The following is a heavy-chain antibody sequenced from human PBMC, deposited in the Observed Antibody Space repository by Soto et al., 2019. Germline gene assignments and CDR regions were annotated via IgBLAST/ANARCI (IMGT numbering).Heavy chain of an antibody. D-gene: IGHD2-2*01. CDR2: IKSITDGRTT. CDR1: GFTFSNAW. V-gene: IGHV3-15*01. Sequence: PGGSLRLSCAASGFTFSNAWMSWVRQAPGKGLEWVGRIKSITDGRTTGYTAPVKGRFTISRDDSKNTLYLEMNSRKTEDTALYYRTKDSADIVGAPATYGMDVWGQGTTVTVSS. CDR3: TKDSADIVGAPATYGMDV. J-gene: IGHJ6*02.